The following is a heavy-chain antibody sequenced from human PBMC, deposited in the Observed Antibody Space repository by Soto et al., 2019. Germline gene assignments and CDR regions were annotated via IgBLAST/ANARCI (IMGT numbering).Heavy chain of an antibody. D-gene: IGHD3-16*01. CDR2: IFSNDEK. CDR3: ARIEPGGEGGYFNS. CDR1: GLSLSNTRVG. Sequence: QVTLKESGPVLVKPTETLTLTCTVSGLSLSNTRVGVSWIRQPPGKALEWLAHIFSNDEKFYNTSLKTRVTISKDTSKRQVVLTMTNVDPVDTATYYCARIEPGGEGGYFNSWGQGTLVTVSS. J-gene: IGHJ4*02. V-gene: IGHV2-26*01.